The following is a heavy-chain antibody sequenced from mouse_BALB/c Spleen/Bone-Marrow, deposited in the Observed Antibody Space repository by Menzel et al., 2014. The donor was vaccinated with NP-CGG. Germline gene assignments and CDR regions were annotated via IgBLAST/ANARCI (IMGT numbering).Heavy chain of an antibody. J-gene: IGHJ3*01. D-gene: IGHD2-4*01. CDR1: GFSFNSYG. CDR3: ARHAYYDQTEVSFVY. CDR2: ISGGGSYT. V-gene: IGHV5-9-2*01. Sequence: GESGGGLVKSGGSLKLSCAASGFSFNSYGMSWVRQTPEKRLEWVATISGGGSYTFYPDSVKGRFTISWDNAKNNLYLQLSSLRSEDTALYYCARHAYYDQTEVSFVYWGQGTLVSVSA.